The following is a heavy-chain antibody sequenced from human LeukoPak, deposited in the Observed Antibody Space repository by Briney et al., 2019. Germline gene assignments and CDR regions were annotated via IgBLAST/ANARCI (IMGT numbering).Heavy chain of an antibody. V-gene: IGHV4-39*01. CDR1: GGSISSSSYY. D-gene: IGHD6-6*01. Sequence: SETLSLTCTVSGGSISSSSYYWGWIRQPPGKGLEWIGSIYYSGSTYYNPSLKSRVTISVDTSKNQFTLKLSSVTAADTDVYYCARRYSSSSVRAFDIWGQGTMVTVSS. CDR3: ARRYSSSSVRAFDI. CDR2: IYYSGST. J-gene: IGHJ3*02.